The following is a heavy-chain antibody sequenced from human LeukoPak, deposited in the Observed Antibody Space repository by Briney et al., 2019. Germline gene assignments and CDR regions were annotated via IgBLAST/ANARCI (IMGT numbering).Heavy chain of an antibody. CDR1: GFTLRTYW. J-gene: IGHJ4*02. V-gene: IGHV3-74*01. Sequence: GGSLRLSCVASGFTLRTYWMHWVRQAPGKGLVWVSRMTPDGSRTDHADSVRGRFTISRDDSKNTLYLQMDSLRAEDTAVYYCDKDFVGPRDYWGQGTLVTVSS. CDR2: MTPDGSRT. D-gene: IGHD1-26*01. CDR3: DKDFVGPRDY.